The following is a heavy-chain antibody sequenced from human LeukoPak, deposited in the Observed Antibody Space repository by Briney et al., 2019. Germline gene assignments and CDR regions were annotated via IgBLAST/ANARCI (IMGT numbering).Heavy chain of an antibody. V-gene: IGHV1-2*02. J-gene: IGHJ5*02. Sequence: ASVKVSCKASGYTFTGYYMHWVRQAPGQGLEWMGWINPNSGGTNYAQKFQGRVTMTRDTSISTAYMELSRLRSDDTAVYYCARTRGYCSSTSCRPSFDPWGLGTLVTVSS. D-gene: IGHD2-2*01. CDR1: GYTFTGYY. CDR3: ARTRGYCSSTSCRPSFDP. CDR2: INPNSGGT.